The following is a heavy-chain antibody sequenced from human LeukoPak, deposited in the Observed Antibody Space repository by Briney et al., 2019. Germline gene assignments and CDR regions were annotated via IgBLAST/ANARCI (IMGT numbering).Heavy chain of an antibody. V-gene: IGHV3-43*01. D-gene: IGHD5-24*01. J-gene: IGHJ3*01. CDR2: IRWDGGST. CDR3: AKEGDGYH. Sequence: PGGSLRLFCAASGVTFDDYTMHWVRQAPGKGLEWVSLIRWDGGSTYYADSVKGRFTISRDNSKNSLYLQMNSLRTEDTALYYCAKEGDGYHWGQGTMVTVSS. CDR1: GVTFDDYT.